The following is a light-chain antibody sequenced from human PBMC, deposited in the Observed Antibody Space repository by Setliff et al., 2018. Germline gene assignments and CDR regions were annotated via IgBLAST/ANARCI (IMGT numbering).Light chain of an antibody. Sequence: SALAQPRSVSGSPGQSVIISCTGTSSDVGAYNYVSWYQHHPGKVPKLMVYDVTKRPSGVPDRFSGSKSGNTASLTISGLQAEDEADYYCCSFAGTYYVFGSGTKVTVL. CDR1: SSDVGAYNY. V-gene: IGLV2-11*01. J-gene: IGLJ1*01. CDR2: DVT. CDR3: CSFAGTYYV.